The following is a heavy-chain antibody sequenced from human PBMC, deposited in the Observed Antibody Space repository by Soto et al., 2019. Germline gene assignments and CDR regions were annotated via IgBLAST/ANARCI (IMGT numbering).Heavy chain of an antibody. CDR1: GGTFSSYA. V-gene: IGHV1-69*12. CDR2: IIPIFGTA. D-gene: IGHD6-6*01. CDR3: AGDRAEGQLGGRMAL. Sequence: QVQLVQSGAEVKKPGSSVKVSCKASGGTFSSYAISWVRQAPGQGLEWMGGIIPIFGTANYAQKFQGRVTITADQATGTAHVEMSSLRSADRALYYWAGDRAEGQLGGRMALWGRGTTVTVSS. J-gene: IGHJ6*02.